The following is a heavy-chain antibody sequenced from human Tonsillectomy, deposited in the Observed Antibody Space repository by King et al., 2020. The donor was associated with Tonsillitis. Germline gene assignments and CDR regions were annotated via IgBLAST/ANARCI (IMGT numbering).Heavy chain of an antibody. V-gene: IGHV4-38-2*02. CDR2: IYHSGST. D-gene: IGHD3-22*01. CDR3: ARDYYDSSGYAA. Sequence: QLQESGPGLVKPSETLSLTCTVSGYSISSGYYWGWIRQPPGKGLEWLGSIYHSGSTYYNPSLKSRVTISVDTSKNQFSLKLSSVTAADTAVYYCARDYYDSSGYAAWGQGTLVTVSS. J-gene: IGHJ5*02. CDR1: GYSISSGYY.